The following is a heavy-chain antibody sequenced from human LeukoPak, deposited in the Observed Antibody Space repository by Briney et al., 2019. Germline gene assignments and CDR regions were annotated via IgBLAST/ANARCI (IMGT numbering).Heavy chain of an antibody. D-gene: IGHD5-12*01. CDR2: ISSSSSYI. CDR3: ATFQIGLRNGMDV. Sequence: PGGSLRLSCAASGFTFGSYSMDWVRQAPGKGLEWVSSISSSSSYIYYADSVEGRFTISRDNAKNSLYLQMNSLRAEDTAVYYCATFQIGLRNGMDVWGQGTTVTVSS. V-gene: IGHV3-21*01. J-gene: IGHJ6*02. CDR1: GFTFGSYS.